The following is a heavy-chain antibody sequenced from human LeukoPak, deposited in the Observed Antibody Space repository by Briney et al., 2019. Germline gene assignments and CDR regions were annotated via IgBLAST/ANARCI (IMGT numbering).Heavy chain of an antibody. J-gene: IGHJ6*02. CDR2: INWNGGST. CDR3: ARGGGLDV. CDR1: GFTFDDYG. Sequence: GGSLRLSCAASGFTFDDYGMSWVRQAPGKGLEWVSGINWNGGSTGYADSVKGRFTISRDNAKSSLYLQMSNLRAEDTAVYFCARGGGLDVWGQGATVTVSS. D-gene: IGHD3-16*01. V-gene: IGHV3-20*04.